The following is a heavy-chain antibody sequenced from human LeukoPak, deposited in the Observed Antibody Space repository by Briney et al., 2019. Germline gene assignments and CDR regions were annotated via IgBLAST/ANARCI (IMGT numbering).Heavy chain of an antibody. CDR2: IYDSGST. V-gene: IGHV4-59*08. CDR3: AIVVGATFRGAY. J-gene: IGHJ4*02. Sequence: SETLSLTCTVSGGSISSYYWSWIRQPPGKGLEWIGYIYDSGSTNYNPSLKSRVTISVDTSKNQFSLKLSSVTAADTAVYYCAIVVGATFRGAYLGQGTLVTVSS. CDR1: GGSISSYY. D-gene: IGHD1-26*01.